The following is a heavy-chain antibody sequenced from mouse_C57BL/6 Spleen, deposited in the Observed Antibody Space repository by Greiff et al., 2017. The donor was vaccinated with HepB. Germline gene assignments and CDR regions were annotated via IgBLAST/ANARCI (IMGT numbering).Heavy chain of an antibody. CDR2: INYDGSST. CDR3: AREGYGSSYNFDY. D-gene: IGHD1-1*01. Sequence: EVMLVESEGGLVQPGSSMKLSCTASGFTFSDYYMAWVRQVPEKGLEWVANINYDGSSTYYLDSLKSRFIISRDNAKNILHLQMSSLKSEDTATYYCAREGYGSSYNFDYWGQGTTLTVSS. J-gene: IGHJ2*01. CDR1: GFTFSDYY. V-gene: IGHV5-16*01.